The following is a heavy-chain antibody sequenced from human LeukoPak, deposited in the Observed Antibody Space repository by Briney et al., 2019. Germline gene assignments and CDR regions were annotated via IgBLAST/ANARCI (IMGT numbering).Heavy chain of an antibody. CDR2: IKQDGSEK. D-gene: IGHD6-13*01. J-gene: IGHJ4*02. V-gene: IGHV3-7*01. CDR3: AREGYSSSWPFDY. Sequence: PGGSLRLSCAASGFTFSSYWMSWVRQAPGKGLEWVGNIKQDGSEKYYVDSVKGRFTISRDNAKNSLYLQMNSLRAEDTAVYYCAREGYSSSWPFDYWGQGTLVTVSS. CDR1: GFTFSSYW.